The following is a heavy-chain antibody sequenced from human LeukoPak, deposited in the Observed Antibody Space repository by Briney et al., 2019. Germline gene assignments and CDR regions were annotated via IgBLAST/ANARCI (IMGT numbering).Heavy chain of an antibody. Sequence: SETLSLTCTVSGGSISSYYRSWIRQPAGKGLEWIGRIYTSGSTNYNPSLKSRVTISVDTSKNRFSLRLTSVTASDTALYYCAITRVVAATLYYFACWGEGTLVTVSS. CDR3: AITRVVAATLYYFAC. CDR2: IYTSGST. J-gene: IGHJ4*02. D-gene: IGHD2-15*01. V-gene: IGHV4-4*07. CDR1: GGSISSYY.